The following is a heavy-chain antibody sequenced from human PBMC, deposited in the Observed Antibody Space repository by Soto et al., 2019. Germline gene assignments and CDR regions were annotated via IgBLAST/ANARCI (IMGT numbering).Heavy chain of an antibody. V-gene: IGHV1-8*01. CDR2: MNPNSGNT. J-gene: IGHJ2*01. CDR3: ARGVFYYSAKPGYYRTWYFDC. CDR1: GYTFTSYD. D-gene: IGHD3-22*01. Sequence: QVQLVQSGAEVTKPGAAVKVSCKASGYTFTSYDINWVRQATGQGLEWMGWMNPNSGNTGYAQKFQGRVTMTRDTCRSTAYLGVTRLSSDDTAVYYWARGVFYYSAKPGYYRTWYFDCWGRGTLLTVSS.